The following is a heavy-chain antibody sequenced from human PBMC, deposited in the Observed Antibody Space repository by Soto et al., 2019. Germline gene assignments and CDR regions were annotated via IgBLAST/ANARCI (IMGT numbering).Heavy chain of an antibody. D-gene: IGHD5-18*01. CDR3: AREMSSPDTAMVQGLDYYYGMDV. Sequence: GGSLRLSCAASGFTFSSYGMHWVRQAPGKGLEWVAVIWYDGSNKYYADSVKGRFTISRDNSKNTLYLQMNSLRAEDTAVYYGAREMSSPDTAMVQGLDYYYGMDVWGQGTTATVSS. CDR2: IWYDGSNK. V-gene: IGHV3-33*01. J-gene: IGHJ6*02. CDR1: GFTFSSYG.